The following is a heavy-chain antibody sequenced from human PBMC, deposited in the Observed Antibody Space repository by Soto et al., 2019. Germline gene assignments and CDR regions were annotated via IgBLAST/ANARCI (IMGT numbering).Heavy chain of an antibody. CDR3: ASPKIVLVPAASYDYGMDV. CDR2: ISSSSSTI. CDR1: GFTFSSYS. V-gene: IGHV3-48*02. D-gene: IGHD2-2*01. J-gene: IGHJ6*02. Sequence: EVQLVESGGGLVQPGGSLRLSCAASGFTFSSYSMNWVRQAPGKGLEWVSYISSSSSTIYYADSVKGRFTISRDNAKNSLHLQMNSLRDEDTAVYYCASPKIVLVPAASYDYGMDVWGHGTTVTVSS.